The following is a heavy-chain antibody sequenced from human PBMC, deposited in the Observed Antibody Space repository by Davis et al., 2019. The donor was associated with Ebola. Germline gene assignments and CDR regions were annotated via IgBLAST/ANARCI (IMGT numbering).Heavy chain of an antibody. V-gene: IGHV4-59*11. CDR2: IYYSGST. CDR1: GGSISSHY. J-gene: IGHJ4*02. CDR3: ATLLPAAGDY. Sequence: PSETLSLTCTVSGGSISSHYWSWIRQPPGKGLEWIGYIYYSGSTNYNPSLKSRVTISVDTSKNQFSLKLSSVTAADTAVYYCATLLPAAGDYWGQGILVTVSS. D-gene: IGHD2-2*01.